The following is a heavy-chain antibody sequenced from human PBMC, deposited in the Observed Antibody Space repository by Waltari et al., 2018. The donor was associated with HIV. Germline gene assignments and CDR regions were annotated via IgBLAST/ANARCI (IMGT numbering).Heavy chain of an antibody. CDR3: ASGGTGLNWFDP. D-gene: IGHD3-16*01. CDR2: ISGSGGSK. Sequence: EVQLLESGGGLVQPGGSLRLSCAASGFTFSSYAMSWVRQAPGKGLEWVAAISGSGGSKYYADSVKGRFTISRDNSKNTLYLQMNSLRAEDTAVYYCASGGTGLNWFDPWGQGTLVTVTS. J-gene: IGHJ5*02. V-gene: IGHV3-23*01. CDR1: GFTFSSYA.